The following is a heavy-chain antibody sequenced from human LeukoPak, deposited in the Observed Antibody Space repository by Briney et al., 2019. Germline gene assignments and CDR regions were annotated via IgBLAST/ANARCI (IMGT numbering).Heavy chain of an antibody. Sequence: SGTLSLTCTVSGGSISSSSYYWGWIRQPPGKGLEWIGSIYYSGSTYYNPSLKSRVTISVDTSKNQFSLKLSSVTAADTAVYYCATSYYDFWSGHHTKNWFDPWGQGTLVTVSS. D-gene: IGHD3-3*01. V-gene: IGHV4-39*01. CDR1: GGSISSSSYY. CDR3: ATSYYDFWSGHHTKNWFDP. CDR2: IYYSGST. J-gene: IGHJ5*02.